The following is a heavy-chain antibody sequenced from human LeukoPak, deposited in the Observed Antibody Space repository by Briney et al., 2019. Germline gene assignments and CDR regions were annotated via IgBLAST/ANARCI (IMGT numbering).Heavy chain of an antibody. D-gene: IGHD6-19*01. V-gene: IGHV1-2*06. CDR2: INPNSGGT. J-gene: IGHJ4*02. Sequence: GASVKVSCKASGYTFAGSYMHWVRQAPGQGLEWMGRINPNSGGTNYAQKFQGRVTMTRDTSISTAYMELSRLRSDDTAVYYCARDLGYSSVWYVLGYWGQGTLVTVSS. CDR3: ARDLGYSSVWYVLGY. CDR1: GYTFAGSY.